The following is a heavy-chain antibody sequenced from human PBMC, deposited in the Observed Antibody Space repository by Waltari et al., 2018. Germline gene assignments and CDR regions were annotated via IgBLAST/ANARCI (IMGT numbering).Heavy chain of an antibody. CDR1: GGSFSAYY. CDR2: INHSGST. Sequence: QVQLQQWGAGLLKPSETLSLTCAVHGGSFSAYYWSWLRQPPGKGLEWSGEINHSGSTNYNPSLKSRVTISVDTSKNQFALKLSSVTAADTAVYCCARGSKWWRHAKFDYWGQGTLVTVSS. D-gene: IGHD2-15*01. J-gene: IGHJ4*02. V-gene: IGHV4-34*01. CDR3: ARGSKWWRHAKFDY.